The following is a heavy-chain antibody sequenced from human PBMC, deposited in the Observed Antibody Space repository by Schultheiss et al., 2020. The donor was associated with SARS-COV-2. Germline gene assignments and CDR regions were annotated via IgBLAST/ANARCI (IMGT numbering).Heavy chain of an antibody. D-gene: IGHD6-13*01. CDR3: ARGQYSSNWYGSRPFDP. CDR1: GYSISSGYY. Sequence: SETLSLTCTVSGYSISSGYYWGWIRQPPGKGLEWIGSIYYSGSAYYNPSLKSRVTISVDTSKNQLSLKLSSVTAADTAVYYCARGQYSSNWYGSRPFDPWGQGTLVTVSS. V-gene: IGHV4-38-2*02. J-gene: IGHJ5*02. CDR2: IYYSGSA.